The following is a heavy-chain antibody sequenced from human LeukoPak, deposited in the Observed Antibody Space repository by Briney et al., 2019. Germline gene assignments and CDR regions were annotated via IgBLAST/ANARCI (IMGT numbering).Heavy chain of an antibody. Sequence: PGGSLRLSCAASGFTFSSYAMRWVRQAPGKGLEWVSAISGSGGGTYYADSVKGRFTISRDNSKNTLYLQMNSLRAEETAVYYCAKEYGDYDAFDIWGQGTVVIVSS. CDR3: AKEYGDYDAFDI. CDR1: GFTFSSYA. CDR2: ISGSGGGT. V-gene: IGHV3-23*01. J-gene: IGHJ3*02. D-gene: IGHD4-17*01.